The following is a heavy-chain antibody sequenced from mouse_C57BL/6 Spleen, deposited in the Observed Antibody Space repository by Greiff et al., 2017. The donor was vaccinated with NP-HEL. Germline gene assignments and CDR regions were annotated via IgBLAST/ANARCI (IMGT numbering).Heavy chain of an antibody. CDR3: AGTTVVAYYYAMDY. V-gene: IGHV1-55*01. CDR2: IYPGSGST. CDR1: GYTFTSYW. Sequence: QVQLQQPGAELVKPGASVKMSCKASGYTFTSYWITWVKQRPGQGLEWIGDIYPGSGSTNYNEKFKSKATLTVDTSSSTAYMQLSSLKSEDSAVYYCAGTTVVAYYYAMDYWGQGTSVTVSS. J-gene: IGHJ4*01. D-gene: IGHD1-1*01.